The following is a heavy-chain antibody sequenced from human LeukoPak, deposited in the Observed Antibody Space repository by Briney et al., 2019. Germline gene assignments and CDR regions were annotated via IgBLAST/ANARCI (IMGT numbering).Heavy chain of an antibody. CDR3: AKIPQVGIFAVPNFDY. CDR2: VSASGGSP. V-gene: IGHV3-23*01. CDR1: GFSFSSFA. Sequence: PGGSLRLSCAASGFSFSSFAMNWVRQAPGKGLGWVSSVSASGGSPYYADSVKGRFTISRDNSKNTLYLQMNSLRAEDTAVYYCAKIPQVGIFAVPNFDYWGQGTLVTVS. D-gene: IGHD3-3*01. J-gene: IGHJ4*02.